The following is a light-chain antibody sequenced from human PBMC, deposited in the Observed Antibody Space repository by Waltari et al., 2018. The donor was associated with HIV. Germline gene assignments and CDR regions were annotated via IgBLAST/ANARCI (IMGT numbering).Light chain of an antibody. CDR2: RAN. J-gene: IGLJ1*01. CDR3: QVWDSSTVV. V-gene: IGLV3-9*01. CDR1: NIGTKK. Sequence: SYELTQPLPVSVALGQTARITCGGNNIGTKKVHWYQQKPGQAPHLVIYRANNRPSGTPERFSGSNSGNTATLTISRAQAGDEADYYCQVWDSSTVVFGTGTKVTVL.